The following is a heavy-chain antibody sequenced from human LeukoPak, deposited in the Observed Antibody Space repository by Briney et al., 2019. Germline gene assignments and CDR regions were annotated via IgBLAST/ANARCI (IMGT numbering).Heavy chain of an antibody. V-gene: IGHV3-23*01. D-gene: IGHD4-17*01. CDR3: AKPDASTVTPYYFDY. CDR1: GFTFSTYA. CDR2: ISGSGGSK. Sequence: GGSLRLSCAASGFTFSTYAMSWVRQAPGKGLEWVSGISGSGGSKDYADSVKGRLTISRDNGKKKLDVQMNSLRAADTAVYYCAKPDASTVTPYYFDYWGQGTMVTVSS. J-gene: IGHJ4*02.